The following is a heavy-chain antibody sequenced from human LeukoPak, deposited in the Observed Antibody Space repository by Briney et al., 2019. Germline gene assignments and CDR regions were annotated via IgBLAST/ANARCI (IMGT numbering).Heavy chain of an antibody. J-gene: IGHJ6*02. CDR2: IWYDGSNK. CDR1: GFTFSSYG. D-gene: IGHD6-19*01. Sequence: PGRSLSLSCSASGFTFSSYGMQGPRQAPGKALEWLAVIWYDGSNKYYADSVKGRFTISRDNSKNTRYLQMNSLRAEDTAVYYCARDCPYSSGWLNGMDVWGQGTTVTVSS. CDR3: ARDCPYSSGWLNGMDV. V-gene: IGHV3-33*01.